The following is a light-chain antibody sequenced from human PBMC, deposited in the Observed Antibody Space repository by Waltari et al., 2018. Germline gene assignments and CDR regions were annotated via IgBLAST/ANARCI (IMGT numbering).Light chain of an antibody. CDR2: WES. V-gene: IGKV4-1*01. CDR3: QQYYSSPLT. J-gene: IGKJ3*01. Sequence: DIVMTQSPDSLAVSLGERATINCKSSQSILSSADNGNSLAWYQKKPGQPPRLLIYWESTRASGVPDRFSGAGSGTDFNFTISSLQAEDVAVYYCQQYYSSPLTFGPGTKVDIK. CDR1: QSILSSADNGNS.